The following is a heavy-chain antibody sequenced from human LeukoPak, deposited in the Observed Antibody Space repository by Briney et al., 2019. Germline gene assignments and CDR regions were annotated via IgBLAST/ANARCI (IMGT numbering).Heavy chain of an antibody. CDR3: ARVGGYYDSSGYSDY. V-gene: IGHV1-46*01. CDR1: GYTFTSYY. D-gene: IGHD3-22*01. Sequence: ASVKVSCKASGYTFTSYYMHWVRQAPGQGLEWMGIINPSGGSTSYAQKFQGRVTMTRDTSTSTVYMELSSLGSEDTAVYYCARVGGYYDSSGYSDYWGQGTLVTVSS. CDR2: INPSGGST. J-gene: IGHJ4*02.